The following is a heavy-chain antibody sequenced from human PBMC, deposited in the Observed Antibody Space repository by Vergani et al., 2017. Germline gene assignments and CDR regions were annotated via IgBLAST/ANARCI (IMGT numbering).Heavy chain of an antibody. Sequence: QVKLQESGPGLLKPSQTLSLTCTVSGESIRSGSHYWSWIRQPAGKGPEWIGHIHTGGSTDLNPSFKSRVSISVDTSKGQFSLKLNSVTVADTAVYYCATGAGPFDIWGQGTLVTVSS. J-gene: IGHJ4*02. V-gene: IGHV4-61*02. CDR2: IHTGGST. CDR3: ATGAGPFDI. CDR1: GESIRSGSHY. D-gene: IGHD7-27*01.